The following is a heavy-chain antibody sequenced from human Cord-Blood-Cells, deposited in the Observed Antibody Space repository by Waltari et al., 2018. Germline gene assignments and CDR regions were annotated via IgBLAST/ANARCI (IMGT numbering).Heavy chain of an antibody. CDR2: ISSSSSYI. J-gene: IGHJ3*02. D-gene: IGHD6-19*01. V-gene: IGHV3-21*01. Sequence: EVQLVESGGGLVKPGGSLRLSCTASGLTFSTYILKCVRQPPGKGLEWVSSISSSSSYIYYADSVKGRFTISRDNAKNSLYLQMNSLRAEDTAVYYCARTSGWYAFDIWGQGTMVTVSS. CDR1: GLTFSTYI. CDR3: ARTSGWYAFDI.